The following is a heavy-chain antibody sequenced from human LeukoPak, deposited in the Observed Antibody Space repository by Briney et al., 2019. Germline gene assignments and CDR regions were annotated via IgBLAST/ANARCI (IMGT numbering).Heavy chain of an antibody. CDR3: TKDRGSGSYPEHYFDY. CDR1: GYTFSSYA. Sequence: PGGSLRLPCAASGYTFSSYAMSWVRQAPGKGREWVSAISGSGGSTYYADSVKGRFTTSRDNSKNTLYLQMNSLRAEDTAVYYCTKDRGSGSYPEHYFDYWGQGTLVTVSS. CDR2: ISGSGGST. D-gene: IGHD1-26*01. V-gene: IGHV3-23*01. J-gene: IGHJ4*02.